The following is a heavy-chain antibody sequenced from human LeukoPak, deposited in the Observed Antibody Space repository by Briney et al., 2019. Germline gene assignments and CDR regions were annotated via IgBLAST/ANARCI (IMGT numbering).Heavy chain of an antibody. CDR2: IYPGDSDT. V-gene: IGHV5-51*01. Sequence: GESLKISCKGSGYSFTNYWIGWVRQMPGKGLGWMGIIYPGDSDTRYSPSFQGQVTISADKSISTAYLQWSSLKASDTAMYYCARRPRAAAGMVRWFDPWGQGTLVTVSS. CDR3: ARRPRAAAGMVRWFDP. CDR1: GYSFTNYW. J-gene: IGHJ5*02. D-gene: IGHD6-13*01.